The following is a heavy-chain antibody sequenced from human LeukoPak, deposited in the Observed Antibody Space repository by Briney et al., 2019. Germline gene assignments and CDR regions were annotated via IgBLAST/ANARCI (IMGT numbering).Heavy chain of an antibody. V-gene: IGHV4-34*01. Sequence: SETLSLTCAVYGGSFSGYYWTWIRQPPGKGLEWIGEINHSGSTKYNSSVKSRVTISVDTSKKEFFLELSSVTAADTAMYYCARGKVEDGSSWYNYWGQGTLVTVPS. CDR3: ARGKVEDGSSWYNY. D-gene: IGHD6-13*01. CDR1: GGSFSGYY. J-gene: IGHJ4*02. CDR2: INHSGST.